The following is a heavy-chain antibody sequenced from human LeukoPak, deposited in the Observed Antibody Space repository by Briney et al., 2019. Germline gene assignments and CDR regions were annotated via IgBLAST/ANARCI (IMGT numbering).Heavy chain of an antibody. CDR1: GFIFSSYE. V-gene: IGHV3-48*03. D-gene: IGHD5-18*01. CDR2: ISSSGSTI. J-gene: IGHJ4*02. Sequence: GGSLRLSCAASGFIFSSYEMNWVRQAPGKGLEWVSYISSSGSTIYYADSVKGRFTISRDNARNSLYLQMNSLRAEDTAVYYCARDDSYGLDYWGQGTLVTVSS. CDR3: ARDDSYGLDY.